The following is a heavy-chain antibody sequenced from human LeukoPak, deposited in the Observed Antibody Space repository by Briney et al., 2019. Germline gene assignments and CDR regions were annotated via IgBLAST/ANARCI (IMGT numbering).Heavy chain of an antibody. V-gene: IGHV1-69*05. CDR1: GGTFSSYA. D-gene: IGHD6-6*01. CDR2: IIPIFGTA. Sequence: GASVKVSCKASGGTFSSYAISWVRQAPGQGLEWMGGIIPIFGTANYAQKFQGRVTITTDESTSTAYMELSSLRSEDTAVYYCARGYSSSNYYYYYMDVWGKGTTVTVSS. J-gene: IGHJ6*03. CDR3: ARGYSSSNYYYYYMDV.